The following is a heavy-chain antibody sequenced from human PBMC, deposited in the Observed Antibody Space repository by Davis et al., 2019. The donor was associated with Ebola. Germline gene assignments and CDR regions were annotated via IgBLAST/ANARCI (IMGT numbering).Heavy chain of an antibody. Sequence: SETLSLTCTVSGGSIRNYYWSWIRQPPGKGLEWIGYIYYNGRTNHNPSLKSRVTISVDTSKNQVSLKLSSVTAADTAVYYCARDLGNWGLLDAFDIWGQGTMVTVSS. CDR3: ARDLGNWGLLDAFDI. CDR2: IYYNGRT. D-gene: IGHD7-27*01. CDR1: GGSIRNYY. V-gene: IGHV4-59*12. J-gene: IGHJ3*02.